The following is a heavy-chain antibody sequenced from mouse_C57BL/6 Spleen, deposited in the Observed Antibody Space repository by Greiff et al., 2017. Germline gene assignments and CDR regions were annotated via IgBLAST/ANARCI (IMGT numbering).Heavy chain of an antibody. J-gene: IGHJ4*01. Sequence: QVQLQQPGAELVRPGSSVKLSCKASGYTFTSYWMHWVKQRPIQGLEWIGNIDPSDSETHYNQKFKDKATLTVDKSSSTAYMQLSSLTSEDSAVYYCASVGGLLRYSRAMDYWGQGTSVTVSA. CDR2: IDPSDSET. V-gene: IGHV1-52*01. D-gene: IGHD1-1*01. CDR1: GYTFTSYW. CDR3: ASVGGLLRYSRAMDY.